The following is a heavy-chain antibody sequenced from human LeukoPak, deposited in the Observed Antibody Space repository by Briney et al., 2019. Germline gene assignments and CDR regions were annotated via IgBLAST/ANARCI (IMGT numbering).Heavy chain of an antibody. V-gene: IGHV4-34*01. Sequence: SETLSLTCAVYGGSFSGYYWSWIRQPPGKGLEWIGEINHSGSTNYNPSLKSRVTISVDTSKNQFSLKLSSVTAADTAVYYCARVVSNYYDSSGYYRGGPYYFDYWGQGTLVTVSS. CDR1: GGSFSGYY. CDR3: ARVVSNYYDSSGYYRGGPYYFDY. J-gene: IGHJ4*02. CDR2: INHSGST. D-gene: IGHD3-22*01.